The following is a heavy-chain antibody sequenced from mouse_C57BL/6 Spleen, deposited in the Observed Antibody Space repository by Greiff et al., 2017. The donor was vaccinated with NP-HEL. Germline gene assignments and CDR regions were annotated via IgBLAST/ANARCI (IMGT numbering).Heavy chain of an antibody. V-gene: IGHV5-16*01. CDR3: AREDIYDDYDPYWYFDV. J-gene: IGHJ1*03. CDR1: GFTFSDYY. Sequence: DVKLVESEGGLVQPGSSMKLSCTASGFTFSDYYMAWVRQVPEKGLEWVANINYDGSSTYYLDSLKSRFIISRDNAKNILYLQMSSLKSEDTATYYCAREDIYDDYDPYWYFDVWGTGTTVTVSS. D-gene: IGHD2-4*01. CDR2: INYDGSST.